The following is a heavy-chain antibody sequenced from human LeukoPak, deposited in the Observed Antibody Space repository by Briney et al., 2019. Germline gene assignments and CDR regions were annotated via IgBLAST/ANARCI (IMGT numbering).Heavy chain of an antibody. CDR1: GFTFTSYY. CDR2: IKQDGSEK. V-gene: IGHV3-7*01. CDR3: ARDWLVRGVTYYYYGMDV. J-gene: IGHJ6*02. D-gene: IGHD3-10*01. Sequence: PGGPLRLSCAASGFTFTSYYMHWVRQAPGKGLVWVANIKQDGSEKYYVDSVKGRFTISRDNAKNSLYLQMNSLRAEDTAVYYCARDWLVRGVTYYYYGMDVWGQGTTVTVSS.